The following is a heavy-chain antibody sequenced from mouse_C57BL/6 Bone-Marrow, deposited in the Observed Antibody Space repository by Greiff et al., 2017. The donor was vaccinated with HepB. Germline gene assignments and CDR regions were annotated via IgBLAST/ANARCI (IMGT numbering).Heavy chain of an antibody. CDR3: ARRGYYAMDY. CDR2: IYPRSGNT. J-gene: IGHJ4*01. CDR1: GYTFTSYG. Sequence: QVQLQQSGAELARPGASVKLSCKASGYTFTSYGISWVKQRTGQGLEWIGEIYPRSGNTYYNEKFKGKATLTADKSSSTAYMELSSLTSEDSAVYFCARRGYYAMDYWGQGNAVTVSA. V-gene: IGHV1-81*01.